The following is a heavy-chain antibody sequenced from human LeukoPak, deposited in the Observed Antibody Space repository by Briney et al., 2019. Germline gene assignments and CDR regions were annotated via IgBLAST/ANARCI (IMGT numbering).Heavy chain of an antibody. J-gene: IGHJ4*02. D-gene: IGHD3-22*01. Sequence: PSQTLCLTCTVSGNSISSGDNYWSWIRQPAGKGLEWIGRIYTSGSTNYNPSLKSRVTISGDTSKNQFSLRLSSVTAADTAVYYCARASYSYDINGWVPFDYWGQGTLVTVSS. CDR1: GNSISSGDNY. V-gene: IGHV4-61*02. CDR3: ARASYSYDINGWVPFDY. CDR2: IYTSGST.